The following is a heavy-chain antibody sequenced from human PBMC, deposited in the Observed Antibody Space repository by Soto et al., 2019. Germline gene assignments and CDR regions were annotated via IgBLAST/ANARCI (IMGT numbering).Heavy chain of an antibody. Sequence: EVQLVESGGGLVQPGGSLRLSCAASGFTFRTYSLSWVRQVPGKGLEWVANINVDGSEKNYVDSVKGRFTISRDNATNSLYLQMSSLRAEDTALYYCARDGGSSLYSYDYHGMDVWGQGTTVTVSS. V-gene: IGHV3-7*05. J-gene: IGHJ6*02. CDR1: GFTFRTYS. CDR2: INVDGSEK. CDR3: ARDGGSSLYSYDYHGMDV. D-gene: IGHD5-18*01.